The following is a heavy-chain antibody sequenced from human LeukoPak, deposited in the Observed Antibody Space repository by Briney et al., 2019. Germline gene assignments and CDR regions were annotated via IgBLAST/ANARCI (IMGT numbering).Heavy chain of an antibody. D-gene: IGHD6-13*01. V-gene: IGHV3-30*01. Sequence: PGRSLRLSCAASGFTFSSYAMHWVRQAPGKGLEWVAVISYDGSNKYYADSVKGRFTISRDNSKNTLYLQMNSLRAEDTAVYYCAKDLTLYSSSSGMDVWGQGTTVTVSS. J-gene: IGHJ6*02. CDR3: AKDLTLYSSSSGMDV. CDR2: ISYDGSNK. CDR1: GFTFSSYA.